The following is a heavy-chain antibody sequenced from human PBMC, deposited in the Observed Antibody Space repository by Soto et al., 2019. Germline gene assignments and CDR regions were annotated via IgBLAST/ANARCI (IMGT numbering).Heavy chain of an antibody. D-gene: IGHD3-9*01. CDR2: IRNKGYSYAT. J-gene: IGHJ4*02. CDR3: ARSGVRYFDWLLFEY. CDR1: GFDFSGSA. V-gene: IGHV3-73*01. Sequence: GGSLRLSCAASGFDFSGSAMHWVRQASGKGLEWVGRIRNKGYSYATAYAASVNGRFSISRDDSKNMAYLQMNSLRAEDTAVYYCARSGVRYFDWLLFEYWGQGT.